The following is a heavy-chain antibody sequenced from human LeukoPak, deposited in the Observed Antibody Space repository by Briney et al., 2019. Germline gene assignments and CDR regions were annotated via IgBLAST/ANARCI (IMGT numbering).Heavy chain of an antibody. V-gene: IGHV7-4-1*02. D-gene: IGHD4-11*01. CDR3: ARDSDSTVTIFDY. CDR2: INTNTGNP. Sequence: ASVKASCKASGYTFTSYAMNWVRQAPGQGLEWMGWINTNTGNPTYAQGFTGRFVFSLDTSVSTAYLQISSLKAEDTALYYCARDSDSTVTIFDYWGQGTLVTVSS. CDR1: GYTFTSYA. J-gene: IGHJ4*02.